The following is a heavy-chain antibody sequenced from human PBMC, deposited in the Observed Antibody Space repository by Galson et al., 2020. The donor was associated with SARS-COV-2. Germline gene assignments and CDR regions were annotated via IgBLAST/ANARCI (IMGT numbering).Heavy chain of an antibody. CDR3: AKERWYYDSSGYWGMGIPAFDY. Sequence: GESLKISCAASGFTFSSYGMHWVRQAPGKGLEWVAVISYDGSNKYYADSVKGRFTISRDNSKNTLYLQMNSLRAEDTAVYYCAKERWYYDSSGYWGMGIPAFDYWGQGTLVTVSS. D-gene: IGHD3-22*01. CDR2: ISYDGSNK. CDR1: GFTFSSYG. V-gene: IGHV3-30*18. J-gene: IGHJ4*02.